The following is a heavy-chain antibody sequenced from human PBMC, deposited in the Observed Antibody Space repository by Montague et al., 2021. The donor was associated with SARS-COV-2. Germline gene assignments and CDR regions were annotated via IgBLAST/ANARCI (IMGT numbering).Heavy chain of an antibody. D-gene: IGHD3-16*01. CDR2: ISDSGGST. CDR1: GFTFSVYG. Sequence: SLRLSCAASGFTFSVYGMSWVRQAPGKGLEWASGISDSGGSTYYADSVKGRFTISRDNSKNTLYLQMNSLRAEDTAVYYCANWGGGYHRGEWYYFDNWGQGTLVTVSS. CDR3: ANWGGGYHRGEWYYFDN. J-gene: IGHJ4*02. V-gene: IGHV3-23*01.